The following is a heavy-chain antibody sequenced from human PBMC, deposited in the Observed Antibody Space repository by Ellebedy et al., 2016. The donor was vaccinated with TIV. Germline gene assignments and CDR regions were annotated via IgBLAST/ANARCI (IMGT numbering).Heavy chain of an antibody. CDR1: GGSISSYY. Sequence: MPSETLSLTCTVSGGSISSYYWSWIRQPPGKGLEWIGYIYYSGSTNYNPSLKSRVPISVDTSKNQFSLKLSSVTAADTAVYYCASSLTMLRGGMDVWGQGTTVTVSS. V-gene: IGHV4-59*01. CDR2: IYYSGST. J-gene: IGHJ6*02. D-gene: IGHD3-10*01. CDR3: ASSLTMLRGGMDV.